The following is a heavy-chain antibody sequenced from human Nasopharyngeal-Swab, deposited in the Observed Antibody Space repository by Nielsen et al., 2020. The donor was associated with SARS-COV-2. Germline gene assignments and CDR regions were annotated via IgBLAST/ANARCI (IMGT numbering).Heavy chain of an antibody. J-gene: IGHJ6*02. D-gene: IGHD2-2*01. Sequence: RQAPGKGLEWIGRIYTSGSTNYNPALKRRVTRSVDTSKNQCSLKLSSLTAADTAVYYCARGRVVPAASRYGMDVWGQGTTVTVSS. CDR2: IYTSGST. CDR3: ARGRVVPAASRYGMDV. V-gene: IGHV4-61*02.